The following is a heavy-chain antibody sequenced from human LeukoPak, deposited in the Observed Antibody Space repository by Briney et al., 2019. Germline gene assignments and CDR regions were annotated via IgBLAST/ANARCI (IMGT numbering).Heavy chain of an antibody. CDR2: INDSGST. CDR3: ARGGRRWLQPTSFDY. J-gene: IGHJ4*02. D-gene: IGHD5-24*01. V-gene: IGHV4-34*01. CDR1: GGSFSGYY. Sequence: PSETLSLTCAVYGGSFSGYYWSWIRQPPGKGLEWIGEINDSGSTNYNPSLKSRVTISVDTSKNQFSLKLSSVTAADTAVYYCARGGRRWLQPTSFDYWGQGTLVTVSS.